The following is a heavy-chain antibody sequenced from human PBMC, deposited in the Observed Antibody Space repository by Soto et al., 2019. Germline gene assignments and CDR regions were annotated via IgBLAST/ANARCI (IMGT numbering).Heavy chain of an antibody. Sequence: SQTLSLTCTVSGGSISSSSYYWGWIRQPPGKGLEWIGSIYYSGSTYYNPSLKSRVTISVDTSKNQFSLKLSSVTAADTAVYYCAQFTIFGVVQGGYWGQGTLVTVSS. CDR2: IYYSGST. CDR1: GGSISSSSYY. V-gene: IGHV4-39*01. D-gene: IGHD3-3*01. CDR3: AQFTIFGVVQGGY. J-gene: IGHJ4*02.